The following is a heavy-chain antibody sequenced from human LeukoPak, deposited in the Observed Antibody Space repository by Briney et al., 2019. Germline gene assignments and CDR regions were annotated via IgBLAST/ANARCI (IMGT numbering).Heavy chain of an antibody. Sequence: RSGGSLRLSCAASGFTFSSYWMSWVRQAPGKGLEWVANIKQDGSEKYYVDSVKGRFTISRDNAKNSLYLQMNSLRAEDTAVYYCATRYSSSWYWKVNYYYGMDVWGQGTTVTVSS. D-gene: IGHD6-13*01. V-gene: IGHV3-7*01. J-gene: IGHJ6*02. CDR2: IKQDGSEK. CDR3: ATRYSSSWYWKVNYYYGMDV. CDR1: GFTFSSYW.